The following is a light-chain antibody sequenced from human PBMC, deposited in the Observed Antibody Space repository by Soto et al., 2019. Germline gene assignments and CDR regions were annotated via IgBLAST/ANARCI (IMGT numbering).Light chain of an antibody. V-gene: IGKV3-11*01. J-gene: IGKJ5*01. CDR2: DAS. CDR3: QQRNSWPNT. CDR1: QSVGTY. Sequence: EVVLTQSPATLSLSPGERATLSCRASQSVGTYLVSYQQKHGQPPSLLIYDASNRATDVPVRFSGSGSGTDFTITITGLVDEDVAVYYCQQRNSWPNTFGQGTRLEI.